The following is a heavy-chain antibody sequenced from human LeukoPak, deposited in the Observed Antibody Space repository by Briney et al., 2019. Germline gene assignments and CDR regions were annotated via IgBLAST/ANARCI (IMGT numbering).Heavy chain of an antibody. Sequence: SETLSLTCTVSGGSISSGGYYWSWIRQHPGKGLEWIGYIYYSGSTYYNPSLKGRVTISVDTSKNQFSLKLSSVTAADTAVYYCARGSRAVPDFDYWGQGTLVTVSS. D-gene: IGHD2-2*01. V-gene: IGHV4-31*03. CDR2: IYYSGST. CDR3: ARGSRAVPDFDY. CDR1: GGSISSGGYY. J-gene: IGHJ4*02.